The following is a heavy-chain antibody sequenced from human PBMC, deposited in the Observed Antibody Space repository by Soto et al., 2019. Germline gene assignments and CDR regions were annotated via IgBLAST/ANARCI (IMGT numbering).Heavy chain of an antibody. CDR3: AKGAGDDTTPFDS. CDR2: VFYSGST. D-gene: IGHD3-10*01. Sequence: PSETLSLTCAVSGGSVSNYYWSWVRQPPGKGLEWIGYVFYSGSTNYNPSLKSRVSMSVDTSKNHFSLKLRSVTAAETAMYYCAKGAGDDTTPFDSWGQGTLVTVSS. CDR1: GGSVSNYY. J-gene: IGHJ4*02. V-gene: IGHV4-59*02.